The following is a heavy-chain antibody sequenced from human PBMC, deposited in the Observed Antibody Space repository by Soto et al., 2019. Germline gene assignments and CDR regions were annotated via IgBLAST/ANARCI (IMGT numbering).Heavy chain of an antibody. CDR2: IIPIFGTA. D-gene: IGHD6-19*01. Sequence: VKVSCKSSGGTFSSYAISWVRQAPGQGLEWMGGIIPIFGTANYAQKFQGRVTITADKSTSTAYMELSSLRSEDTAVYYCARIVVVAGTRAFDIWGQGTMVTVS. V-gene: IGHV1-69*06. CDR1: GGTFSSYA. CDR3: ARIVVVAGTRAFDI. J-gene: IGHJ3*02.